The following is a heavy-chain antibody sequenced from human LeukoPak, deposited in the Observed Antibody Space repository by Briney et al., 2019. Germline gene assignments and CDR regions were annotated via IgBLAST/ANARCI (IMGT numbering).Heavy chain of an antibody. CDR1: GGSINSGDYY. D-gene: IGHD2-8*01. CDR3: ARTDIVLSQQNFDY. J-gene: IGHJ4*02. CDR2: IYYSGST. V-gene: IGHV4-39*01. Sequence: SQTLSLTCTVSGGSINSGDYYWSWIRQPPGKGLEWIGSIYYSGSTYYNPSLKSRVTISVDTSKNQFSLKLSSVTAADTAMYYCARTDIVLSQQNFDYWGQGTLVTVSS.